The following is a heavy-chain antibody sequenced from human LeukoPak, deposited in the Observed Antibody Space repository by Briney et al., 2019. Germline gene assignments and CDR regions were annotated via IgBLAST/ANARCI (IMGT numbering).Heavy chain of an antibody. CDR3: ARDTYSSYDAFDI. CDR1: GFTVSSNY. CDR2: IYSGGGT. Sequence: GGSLRLSCAASGFTVSSNYMSWVRQAPGKGLEWVSVIYSGGGTYYADSVKGRFTISRDNSKNSLYLQMNSLRAEDTAVYYCARDTYSSYDAFDIWGQGTMVTVSS. J-gene: IGHJ3*02. V-gene: IGHV3-53*01. D-gene: IGHD2-15*01.